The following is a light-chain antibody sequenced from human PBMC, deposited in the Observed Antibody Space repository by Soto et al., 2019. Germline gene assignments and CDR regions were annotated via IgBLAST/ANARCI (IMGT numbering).Light chain of an antibody. Sequence: DIQLTQSPSFLSASVGDRVTITCRASQGIAGSLAWYQQKPGKPPKLLIYAESTLQSGVPSRFSGSGSGTRGTLTISSLQPEDFPTYYCQQVKSYPRTFGGGTKVEIK. CDR1: QGIAGS. J-gene: IGKJ4*01. CDR2: AES. V-gene: IGKV1-9*01. CDR3: QQVKSYPRT.